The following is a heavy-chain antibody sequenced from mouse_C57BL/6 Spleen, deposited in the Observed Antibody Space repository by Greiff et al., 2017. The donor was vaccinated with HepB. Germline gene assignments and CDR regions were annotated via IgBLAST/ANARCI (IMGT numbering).Heavy chain of an antibody. V-gene: IGHV1-50*01. D-gene: IGHD2-5*01. Sequence: VQLQQPGAELVKPGASVKLSCKASGYTFTSYWMQWVKQRPGQGLEWIGEIDPSDSYTNYNQKFKGKATLTVDTSSSTAYMQLSSLTSEDSAVYYWARTDYSNSAYWGQGTLVTVSA. CDR2: IDPSDSYT. CDR1: GYTFTSYW. J-gene: IGHJ3*01. CDR3: ARTDYSNSAY.